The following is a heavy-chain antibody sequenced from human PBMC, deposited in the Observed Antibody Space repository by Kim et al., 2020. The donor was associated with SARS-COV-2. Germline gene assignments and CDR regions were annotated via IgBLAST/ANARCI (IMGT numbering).Heavy chain of an antibody. CDR3: ARDGASGWYYFDY. V-gene: IGHV4-59*01. Sequence: YNPSLKSRVTISVDTSKNQFSLKLSSVTAADTAVYYCARDGASGWYYFDYWGQGTLVTVSS. D-gene: IGHD6-19*01. J-gene: IGHJ4*02.